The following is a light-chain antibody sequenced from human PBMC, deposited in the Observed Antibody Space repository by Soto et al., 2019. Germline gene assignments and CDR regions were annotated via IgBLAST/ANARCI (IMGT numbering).Light chain of an antibody. J-gene: IGLJ1*01. CDR1: SSDVGGYNY. Sequence: QSVLTQPASVSGSPGQSITISCTGTSSDVGGYNYVSWYQQHPGKAPKLMIYEVSDRPSGISSRFSGSKSGNTASLTISGLQTEDEDHYDCSSYTSSSSLFGTGTKVT. V-gene: IGLV2-14*01. CDR2: EVS. CDR3: SSYTSSSSL.